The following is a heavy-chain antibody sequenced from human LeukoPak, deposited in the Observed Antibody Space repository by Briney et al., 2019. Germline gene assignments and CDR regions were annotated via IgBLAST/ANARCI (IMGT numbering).Heavy chain of an antibody. Sequence: GESLKISCKGSGYSFTSYWIGWVRQMPGKGLEWMGIIYPGDSDTRYSPSFQGQVTISADKSISTAYLQWSSLKASDTAMYYCARTEYSYGPNWFDPWGQGTLSPSPQ. D-gene: IGHD5-18*01. V-gene: IGHV5-51*01. CDR2: IYPGDSDT. CDR3: ARTEYSYGPNWFDP. CDR1: GYSFTSYW. J-gene: IGHJ5*02.